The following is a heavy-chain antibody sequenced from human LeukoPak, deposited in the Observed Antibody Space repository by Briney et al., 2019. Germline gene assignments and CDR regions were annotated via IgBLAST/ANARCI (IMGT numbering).Heavy chain of an antibody. Sequence: ASVKVSCKASGYTFTGYYMHWVRQAPGQGLEWMGWINPNSGGTNYAQKFQGRVTMTRDTSISTAYMELSRLRSDDTAVYYCARDPVEWGPLDYFDYWGQGTLVTVSS. CDR3: ARDPVEWGPLDYFDY. CDR2: INPNSGGT. D-gene: IGHD1-26*01. CDR1: GYTFTGYY. J-gene: IGHJ4*02. V-gene: IGHV1-2*02.